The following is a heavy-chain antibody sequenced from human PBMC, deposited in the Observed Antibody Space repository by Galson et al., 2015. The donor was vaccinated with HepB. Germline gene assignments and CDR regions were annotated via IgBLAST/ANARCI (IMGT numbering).Heavy chain of an antibody. CDR2: IYTSGST. V-gene: IGHV4-61*02. D-gene: IGHD6-13*01. CDR3: ARAEYSSSWYGLGY. J-gene: IGHJ4*02. CDR1: GGSISSGSYY. Sequence: TLSLTCTVSGGSISSGSYYWSWIRQPAGKGLEWIGRIYTSGSTNYNPSLKSRVTISVDTSKNQFSLKLSSVTAADTAVYYCARAEYSSSWYGLGYWGQGTLVTVSS.